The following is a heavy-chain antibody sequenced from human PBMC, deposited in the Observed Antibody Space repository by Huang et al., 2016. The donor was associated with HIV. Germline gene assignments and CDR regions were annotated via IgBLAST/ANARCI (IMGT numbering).Heavy chain of an antibody. J-gene: IGHJ4*02. CDR3: ARDWSFGSSTSPAD. Sequence: QVRLVQFGAEVKNPGASGRVSCKASGYTFTDSNIHGVSQAPGQGLEWMGWINPKRGGTSYAQRFQGRITMTRDTTISTVHMDLRRIQSDDTAVYFCARDWSFGSSTSPADWGQGTLVTVSS. CDR2: INPKRGGT. D-gene: IGHD6-6*01. CDR1: GYTFTDSN. V-gene: IGHV1-2*02.